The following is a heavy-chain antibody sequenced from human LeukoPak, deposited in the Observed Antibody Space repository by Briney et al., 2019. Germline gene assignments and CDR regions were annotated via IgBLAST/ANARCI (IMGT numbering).Heavy chain of an antibody. V-gene: IGHV4-59*08. CDR3: ARHGRGSTGKYYYGKDV. Sequence: SETLSLTCTVSGGSLSSYYCSWIRQPPGKGLEWIGYIYYSGSTNYNPSLKSRLTISVDTSKNQFSLKPSSVTAADTAVYYCARHGRGSTGKYYYGKDVWGQGTTVTVSS. J-gene: IGHJ6*02. CDR2: IYYSGST. CDR1: GGSLSSYY. D-gene: IGHD2-2*01.